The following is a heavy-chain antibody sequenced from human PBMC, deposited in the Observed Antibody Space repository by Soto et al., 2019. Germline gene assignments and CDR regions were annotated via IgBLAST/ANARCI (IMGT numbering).Heavy chain of an antibody. Sequence: ASEPLSVTYSVSDRSISYHYWSWILQPPGKGLEWIGYVYYTGSTLYNPSLKSRVTISVDMSKKEFSLRLSSVIAADTAVYYCARTRMIESWIDSWGQGTPVTVSS. V-gene: IGHV4-59*11. CDR3: ARTRMIESWIDS. D-gene: IGHD3-16*01. CDR1: DRSISYHY. CDR2: VYYTGST. J-gene: IGHJ4*02.